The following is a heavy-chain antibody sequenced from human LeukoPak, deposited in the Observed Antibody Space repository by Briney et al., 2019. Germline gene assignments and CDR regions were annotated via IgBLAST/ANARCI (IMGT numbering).Heavy chain of an antibody. Sequence: GGSLRLSCAASGFTFSGYYMSWIRQAPGKGLECISFISSSGAAIYYADSVKGRFTVSRDNANNSLFLQMNSLRADDTAVYYYARYLVKHYFGSATYDYWGQGTLVTVSS. D-gene: IGHD3-10*01. J-gene: IGHJ4*02. V-gene: IGHV3-11*01. CDR3: ARYLVKHYFGSATYDY. CDR2: ISSSGAAI. CDR1: GFTFSGYY.